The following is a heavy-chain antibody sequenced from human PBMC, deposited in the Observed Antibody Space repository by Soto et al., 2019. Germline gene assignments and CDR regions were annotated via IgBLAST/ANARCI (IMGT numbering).Heavy chain of an antibody. Sequence: SETLSLTCVVSNFSISSGYYWGWIRQSPGKGLEWIASIYRSGTTSYNPSLKSRVTISVDPSKNQFSLMLTAVTAADTAVYYCARTHSGSYYSVFNYWGRGSLVTVSS. V-gene: IGHV4-38-2*01. D-gene: IGHD1-26*01. J-gene: IGHJ4*02. CDR3: ARTHSGSYYSVFNY. CDR1: NFSISSGYY. CDR2: IYRSGTT.